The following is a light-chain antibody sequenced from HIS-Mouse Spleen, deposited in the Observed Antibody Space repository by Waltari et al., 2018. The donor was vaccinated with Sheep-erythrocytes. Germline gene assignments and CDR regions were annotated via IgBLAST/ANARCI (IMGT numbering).Light chain of an antibody. Sequence: SYELTQPPSVSVSPGQTASITCSGDKLGDKYACWYQQKPGQSPVRGIYQDSKRPQGIPERFAGSNAGNTATLTISGTQAMDEADYYCQAWDSSTAVFGGGTKLTVL. V-gene: IGLV3-1*01. CDR1: KLGDKY. J-gene: IGLJ2*01. CDR3: QAWDSSTAV. CDR2: QDS.